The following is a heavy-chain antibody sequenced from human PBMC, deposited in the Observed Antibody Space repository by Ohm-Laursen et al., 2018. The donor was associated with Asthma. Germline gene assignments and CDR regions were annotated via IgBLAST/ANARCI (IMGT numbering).Heavy chain of an antibody. J-gene: IGHJ4*02. CDR2: INHIGEA. CDR3: ARGRTLRH. V-gene: IGHV4-34*01. Sequence: GTLSLTCAVYGGSFSGYYWSWIRQPPGKGLEWIGEINHIGEAYYNPSLASRVTISVDTSKKQFSLNLTSVTAADTAIYSCARGRTLRHWAQGTLVTVSS. CDR1: GGSFSGYY.